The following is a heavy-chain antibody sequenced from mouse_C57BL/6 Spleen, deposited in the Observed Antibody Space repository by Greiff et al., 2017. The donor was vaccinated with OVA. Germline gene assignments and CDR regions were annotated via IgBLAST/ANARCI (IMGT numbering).Heavy chain of an antibody. CDR1: GFTFSDYG. V-gene: IGHV5-17*01. CDR3: ARRGYDYDEGYWYFDV. J-gene: IGHJ1*03. Sequence: EVKLMESGGGLVKPGGSLKLSCAASGFTFSDYGMHWVRQAPEKGLEWVAYISSGSSTIYYADTVKGRFTISRDNAKNTLFLQTTSLRSEDTAMYYCARRGYDYDEGYWYFDVWGTGTTVTVSS. D-gene: IGHD2-4*01. CDR2: ISSGSSTI.